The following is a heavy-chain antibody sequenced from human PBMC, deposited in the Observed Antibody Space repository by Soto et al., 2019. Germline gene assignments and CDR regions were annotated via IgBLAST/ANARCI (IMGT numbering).Heavy chain of an antibody. CDR1: GGSISNGSDY. Sequence: TSAILCYPSTVSGGSISNGSDYWSRVRQPPGKGLGWSAYIYHTGSTNYNPSLKSLVTISVDMSKNQVSLRLDSVTTADTAVYYCVKDRADELNSCDACDIW. V-gene: IGHV4-61*01. CDR2: IYHTGST. CDR3: VKDRADELNSCDACDI. J-gene: IGHJ3*02. D-gene: IGHD1-1*01.